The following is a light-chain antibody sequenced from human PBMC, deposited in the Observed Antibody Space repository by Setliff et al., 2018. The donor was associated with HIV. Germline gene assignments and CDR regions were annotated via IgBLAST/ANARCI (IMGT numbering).Light chain of an antibody. Sequence: QSVLTQPASVSGSPGQSITISCTGTSSDVGGYSYVSWYQQHPGRAPKLITYEVKNRPSGVSSRFSGSKSGNTASLTISGLQAEDEADYYCSSYAITNTLPFGTGTKVTVL. V-gene: IGLV2-14*01. CDR1: SSDVGGYSY. J-gene: IGLJ1*01. CDR3: SSYAITNTLP. CDR2: EVK.